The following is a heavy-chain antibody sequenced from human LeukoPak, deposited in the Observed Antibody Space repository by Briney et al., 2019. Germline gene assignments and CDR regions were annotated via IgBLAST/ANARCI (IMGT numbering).Heavy chain of an antibody. CDR1: GGSISSYY. CDR2: IYYSGST. Sequence: SETLSLTCTVSGGSISSYYWSWIRQPPGKGLEWIGYIYYSGSTNYNPSLKSRVTISVGTSKNQFSLKLSSVTAADTAVYYCATHSSEYYFDYWGQGTLVTVSS. CDR3: ATHSSEYYFDY. J-gene: IGHJ4*02. V-gene: IGHV4-59*08. D-gene: IGHD6-25*01.